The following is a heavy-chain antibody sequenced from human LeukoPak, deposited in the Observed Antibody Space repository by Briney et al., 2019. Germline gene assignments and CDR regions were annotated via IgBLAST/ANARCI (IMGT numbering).Heavy chain of an antibody. V-gene: IGHV4-39*01. CDR3: ARAVTSSSSWYKWVNWFDP. Sequence: PSETLSLTCTVSGGSISSSSYCWGWIRQPPGKGLEWIGSIYYSGSTYYNPSLKSRVTISVDTSKNQFSLKLSSVTAADTAVYYCARAVTSSSSWYKWVNWFDPWGQGTLVTVSS. CDR1: GGSISSSSYC. D-gene: IGHD6-13*01. CDR2: IYYSGST. J-gene: IGHJ5*02.